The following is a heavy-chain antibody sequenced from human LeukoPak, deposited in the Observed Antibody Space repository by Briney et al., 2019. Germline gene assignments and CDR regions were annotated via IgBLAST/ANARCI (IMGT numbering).Heavy chain of an antibody. V-gene: IGHV3-23*01. CDR3: ARDGYYYDSSGRDMDI. D-gene: IGHD3-22*01. Sequence: SGGSLRLSCVASGFTFRTYAMSWVRQAPGKGLEWVSGISDSGGTTYYVDSVKGRFTISRDNSKNTLYLQINSLRAEDTAVYYCARDGYYYDSSGRDMDIWGQGTMVTVSS. J-gene: IGHJ3*02. CDR1: GFTFRTYA. CDR2: ISDSGGTT.